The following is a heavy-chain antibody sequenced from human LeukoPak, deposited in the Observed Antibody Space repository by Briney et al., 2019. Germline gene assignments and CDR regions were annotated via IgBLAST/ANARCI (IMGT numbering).Heavy chain of an antibody. V-gene: IGHV3-48*01. D-gene: IGHD6-19*01. CDR1: GFTFSSYS. CDR3: AKDQEYSSGWYNTGHFDY. CDR2: ISSSSSTI. Sequence: GGSLRLSCAASGFTFSSYSMNWVRQAPGKGLEWVSYISSSSSTIYYADSVMGRFTISRDNSKNTLYLQMNSLRAEDTAVYYCAKDQEYSSGWYNTGHFDYWGQGTLVTVSS. J-gene: IGHJ4*02.